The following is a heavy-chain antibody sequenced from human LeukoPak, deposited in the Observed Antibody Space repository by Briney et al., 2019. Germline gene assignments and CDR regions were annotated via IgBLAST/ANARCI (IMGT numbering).Heavy chain of an antibody. J-gene: IGHJ5*02. Sequence: EASVKVSCKASGYTFTDYYLHWVRQAPGQGLEWMGWINPNSGGTHYAQEFQGRVTMTRDTSISTAYMELSRLRSEDTAVYYCARDPTGTTYNWFDPWGQGTLVTVSS. D-gene: IGHD1-7*01. CDR1: GYTFTDYY. CDR2: INPNSGGT. V-gene: IGHV1-2*02. CDR3: ARDPTGTTYNWFDP.